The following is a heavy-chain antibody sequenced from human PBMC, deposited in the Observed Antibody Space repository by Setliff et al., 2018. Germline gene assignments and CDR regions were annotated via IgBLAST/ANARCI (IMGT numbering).Heavy chain of an antibody. V-gene: IGHV4-30-4*02. CDR2: IYYSGTT. J-gene: IGHJ6*03. Sequence: SETLSLTCTVSSGSISGGYYWNWIRQHPGKGLEWIGYIYYSGTTYSNPTLKSRVTISVDTSKNQFSLKLSSVTAADTAVYYCARAGEGPAALHYYYYMDVWGKGTTVTVSS. CDR1: SGSISGGYY. CDR3: ARAGEGPAALHYYYYMDV. D-gene: IGHD2-2*01.